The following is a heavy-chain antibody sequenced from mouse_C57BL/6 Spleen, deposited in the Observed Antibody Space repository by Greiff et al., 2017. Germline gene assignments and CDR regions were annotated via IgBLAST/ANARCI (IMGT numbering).Heavy chain of an antibody. V-gene: IGHV1-80*01. J-gene: IGHJ4*01. CDR1: GYAFSSYW. CDR2: IYPGDGDT. D-gene: IGHD2-4*01. CDR3: ARSLYDYLYAMDY. Sequence: VQLQQSGAELVKPGASVKISCKASGYAFSSYWMNWVKQRPGKGLEWIGQIYPGDGDTNYNGKFKGKATLTADKSSSTAYMQLSSLTSEDSAVYFCARSLYDYLYAMDYWGQGTSVTVSS.